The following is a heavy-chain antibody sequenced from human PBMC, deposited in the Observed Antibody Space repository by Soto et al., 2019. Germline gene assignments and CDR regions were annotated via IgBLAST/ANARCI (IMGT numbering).Heavy chain of an antibody. CDR2: ISYSGST. CDR1: GGSITTVGNY. D-gene: IGHD1-26*01. CDR3: ARLLGSGNYLGIFDAFDI. Sequence: QVQLQASGPGLVQPSQTLSLACTVSGGSITTVGNYWSWIRQFPGKGLEWIGHISYSGSTNSNPSLRSRLSMSVDTSKNQFSLELSSVTAADTAVYYCARLLGSGNYLGIFDAFDIWGQVTVVTVSS. V-gene: IGHV4-31*03. J-gene: IGHJ3*02.